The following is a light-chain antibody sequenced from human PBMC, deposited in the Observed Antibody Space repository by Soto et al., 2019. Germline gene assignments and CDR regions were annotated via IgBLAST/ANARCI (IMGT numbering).Light chain of an antibody. CDR3: MQALQTPLT. CDR1: QSLLHSNGYNY. Sequence: DIVMTQSPLSLPVTPGEPASISCRSSQSLLHSNGYNYLDWYLQKPGQSPQLLIYLGSNRASGVPYRFSGSGSGTEFTLKISRVEADDVGVYYCMQALQTPLTVGVWTKVEIK. J-gene: IGKJ4*01. V-gene: IGKV2-28*01. CDR2: LGS.